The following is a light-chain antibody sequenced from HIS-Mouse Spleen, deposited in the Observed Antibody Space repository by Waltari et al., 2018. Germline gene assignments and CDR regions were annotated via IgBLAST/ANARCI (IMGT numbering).Light chain of an antibody. CDR3: YSTDSSGNHRV. V-gene: IGLV3-10*01. CDR2: EDS. CDR1: ALPKKY. Sequence: SYELTQPRSASVSPGQTARITCSGDALPKKYAYWYQQKSGQAPVLVIYEDSKRPSGIPERFSGSSSGTMATLTISGAQVEDEADYYCYSTDSSGNHRVFGGGTKLTVL. J-gene: IGLJ2*01.